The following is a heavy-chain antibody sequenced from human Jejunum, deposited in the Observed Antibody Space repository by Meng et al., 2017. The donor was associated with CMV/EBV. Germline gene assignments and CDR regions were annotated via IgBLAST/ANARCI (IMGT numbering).Heavy chain of an antibody. J-gene: IGHJ4*02. CDR2: INPNSGDT. Sequence: KASGYTYTGYYKKWVRQAPGKGPGWMGWINPNSGDTTYPQQFQGRVTMTRDTSISTAYMELSSLRSDDTAVYYCATSSSGFDFWTDYWGQGTLVTVSS. V-gene: IGHV1-2*02. CDR3: ATSSSGFDFWTDY. D-gene: IGHD5-12*01. CDR1: GYTYTGYY.